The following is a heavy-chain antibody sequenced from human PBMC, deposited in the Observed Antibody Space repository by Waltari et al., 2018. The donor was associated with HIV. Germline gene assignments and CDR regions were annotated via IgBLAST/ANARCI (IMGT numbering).Heavy chain of an antibody. J-gene: IGHJ4*02. D-gene: IGHD1-1*01. CDR3: ARGGTRNDMIFEF. Sequence: EVQLVESGGDLVQPGGSLRLSCAASGSSFANFWINWYSQGQGKGVEWVANINVDGSDVVSVESVRGRFTVSRDNGKNSVYLQMNSLRVEDTAVYFCARGGTRNDMIFEFWGQGTLVTVSS. CDR2: INVDGSDV. V-gene: IGHV3-7*01. CDR1: GSSFANFW.